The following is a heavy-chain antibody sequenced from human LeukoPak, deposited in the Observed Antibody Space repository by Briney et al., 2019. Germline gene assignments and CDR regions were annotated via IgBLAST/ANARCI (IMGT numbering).Heavy chain of an antibody. J-gene: IGHJ4*02. CDR3: ARGGEDTAMVIGY. CDR1: GGSFSGYY. CDR2: INHSGST. D-gene: IGHD5-18*01. V-gene: IGHV4-34*01. Sequence: SETLSLTCAVYGGSFSGYYWSWIRQPPGKGLEWIGEINHSGSTNYNPSLKSRVTISVDPSKNQFSLKLSSVTAADTAVYYCARGGEDTAMVIGYWGQGTLVTVSS.